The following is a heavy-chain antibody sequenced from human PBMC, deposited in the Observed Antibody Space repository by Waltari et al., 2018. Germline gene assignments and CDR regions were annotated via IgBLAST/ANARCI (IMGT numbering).Heavy chain of an antibody. D-gene: IGHD1-20*01. J-gene: IGHJ4*02. CDR3: ARNLATITSPSFDY. Sequence: QVQLVQSGAELRSPGASVKVSCNASGYTLSSYAIYWLRQAPGQGLEWMGWINAGNVNTRYSEKFQGRLTITRDTSAITTYMELSSLKPEDTAVYYCARNLATITSPSFDYWGQGTLVTVSS. CDR2: INAGNVNT. V-gene: IGHV1-3*01. CDR1: GYTLSSYA.